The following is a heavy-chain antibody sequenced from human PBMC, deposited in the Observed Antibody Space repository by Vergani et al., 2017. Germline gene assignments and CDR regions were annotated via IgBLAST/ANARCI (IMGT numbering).Heavy chain of an antibody. CDR2: INPSGGST. D-gene: IGHD3-3*01. Sequence: QVQLVQSGAEVKKPGASVKVSCKASGYTFTSYYMHWVRQAPGQGLEWMGIINPSGGSTSYAQKFQGRVTMTRETSTSKVYMDLISLRSEDTAVYYCSKEAKFRIFGVVSANYYSGMDFWGQGTTVTVSS. CDR1: GYTFTSYY. CDR3: SKEAKFRIFGVVSANYYSGMDF. J-gene: IGHJ6*02. V-gene: IGHV1-46*01.